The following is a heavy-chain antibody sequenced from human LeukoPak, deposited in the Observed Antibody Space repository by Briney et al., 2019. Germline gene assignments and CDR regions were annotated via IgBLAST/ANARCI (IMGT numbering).Heavy chain of an antibody. Sequence: GGSLRLSCAASGFTFSSYGMHWVRQAPGKGLEWVAVISYDGSNKYYADSVKGRFTVSRDNSKNTLYLQMNSLRAEDTAVYYCAKDSGSFPGYDYWGQGTLVTVSS. V-gene: IGHV3-30*18. CDR1: GFTFSSYG. CDR2: ISYDGSNK. CDR3: AKDSGSFPGYDY. D-gene: IGHD1-26*01. J-gene: IGHJ4*02.